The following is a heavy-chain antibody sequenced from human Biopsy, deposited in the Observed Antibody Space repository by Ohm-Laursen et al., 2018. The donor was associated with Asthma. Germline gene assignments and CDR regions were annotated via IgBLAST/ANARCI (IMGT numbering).Heavy chain of an antibody. CDR2: IYSGGTS. CDR1: GFAVSRDH. D-gene: IGHD3-22*01. Sequence: GSLRLSCAASGFAVSRDHMFWVRQAPGKGLEWVSVIYSGGTSHTADSVRGRFTISRDYSKNTLYLQMHSLRAEDTAVYYCARGDSSNWSHYYFDYWGQGTLLTVSS. V-gene: IGHV3-53*01. CDR3: ARGDSSNWSHYYFDY. J-gene: IGHJ4*02.